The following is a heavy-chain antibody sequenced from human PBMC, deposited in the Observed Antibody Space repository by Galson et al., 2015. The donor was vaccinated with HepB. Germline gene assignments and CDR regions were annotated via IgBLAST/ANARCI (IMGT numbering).Heavy chain of an antibody. J-gene: IGHJ4*02. CDR2: ISGSGGST. CDR3: AKDIGRRITMVRGVIIPDYFDY. D-gene: IGHD3-10*01. Sequence: SLRLSCAASGFTFSNYAMSWVRQAPGKGLEWVSAISGSGGSTYYADSVKGWFTISRDNSKNTLYLQMNTLRAEDTAVYYCAKDIGRRITMVRGVIIPDYFDYWGQGTLVTVSS. V-gene: IGHV3-23*01. CDR1: GFTFSNYA.